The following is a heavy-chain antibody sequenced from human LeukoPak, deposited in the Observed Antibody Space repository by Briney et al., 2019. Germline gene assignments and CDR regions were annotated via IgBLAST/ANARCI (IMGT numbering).Heavy chain of an antibody. V-gene: IGHV4-39*01. CDR3: ARYVVFGSGKFYFDY. CDR1: GGSISSSNYY. Sequence: TSETLPLTCTVSGGSISSSNYYWSWIRQPPGKELEWIASINYGGTTYYTPSLKSRVTISVDTSRNQFSLRLSSVTAADPAVYLCARYVVFGSGKFYFDYWGQGSLVTVSS. J-gene: IGHJ4*02. D-gene: IGHD3-10*01. CDR2: INYGGTT.